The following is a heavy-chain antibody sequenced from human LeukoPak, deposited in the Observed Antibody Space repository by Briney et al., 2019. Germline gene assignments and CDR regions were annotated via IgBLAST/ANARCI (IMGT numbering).Heavy chain of an antibody. V-gene: IGHV4-34*01. Sequence: SETLSLTCVAYGGSFSGYYWSWIRQPPGKGLEWIGEINHSGSTNYNPSLKSRVTISVDTSKNQFSLKLSSVTAADTAVYYCARDSGNYYDSSGYYVLFDYWGQGTLVTVSS. CDR2: INHSGST. J-gene: IGHJ4*02. CDR3: ARDSGNYYDSSGYYVLFDY. D-gene: IGHD3-22*01. CDR1: GGSFSGYY.